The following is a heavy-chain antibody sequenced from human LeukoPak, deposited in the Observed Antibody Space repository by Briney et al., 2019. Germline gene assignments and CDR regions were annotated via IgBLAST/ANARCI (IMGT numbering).Heavy chain of an antibody. Sequence: ASVKVSCKASGYTFTSYDINWVRQATGQGLEWMGWMNPNSGNTGYAQKFQGRVTITRNTSISTAYMELSSLRSEDTAVYYCARGRGYQLLYPYYYYMDVWGKGTTVTVSS. V-gene: IGHV1-8*03. CDR2: MNPNSGNT. CDR1: GYTFTSYD. CDR3: ARGRGYQLLYPYYYYMDV. D-gene: IGHD2-2*02. J-gene: IGHJ6*03.